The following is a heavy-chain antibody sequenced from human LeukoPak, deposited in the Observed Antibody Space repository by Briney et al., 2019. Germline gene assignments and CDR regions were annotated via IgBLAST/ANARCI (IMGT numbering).Heavy chain of an antibody. Sequence: GGSLRLSCAASGFTFSSYSMNWVRQAPGKGLEWVSSISSSSSYIYYADSVKGRFTISRDNAKNSLYLQMNSLRAEDTAVYYCARGEWGAVAGPPPQYWGQGTLVTVYS. V-gene: IGHV3-21*01. CDR1: GFTFSSYS. CDR3: ARGEWGAVAGPPPQY. J-gene: IGHJ4*02. CDR2: ISSSSSYI. D-gene: IGHD6-19*01.